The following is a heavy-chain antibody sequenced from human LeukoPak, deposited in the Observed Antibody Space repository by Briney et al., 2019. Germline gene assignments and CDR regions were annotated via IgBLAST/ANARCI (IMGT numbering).Heavy chain of an antibody. CDR3: ARDGTYTDYDPDFDY. D-gene: IGHD5-12*01. J-gene: IGHJ4*02. V-gene: IGHV3-7*04. CDR1: GFTLSTYW. Sequence: GGSLRLSCAASGFTLSTYWMSWVRQAPGKGLEWVANIKQDGSEKYYVDSVKGRFTISRDNAKNSLSLQMNSLRAEDTAVYYCARDGTYTDYDPDFDYWGQGTHVTVSS. CDR2: IKQDGSEK.